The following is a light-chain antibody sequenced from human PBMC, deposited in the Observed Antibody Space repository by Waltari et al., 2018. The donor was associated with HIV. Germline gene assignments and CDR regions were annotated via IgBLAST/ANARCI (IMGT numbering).Light chain of an antibody. Sequence: QFVLTQPPSASGTPGQRVTIFCFGSSSYIGGEAVKWFQHLPGTAPKLLIHGGNRRPSGVPERFSGFNFGTSASLAISGLQSEDEADYYCAVWHDSLKGLVFGGGTRLTVL. V-gene: IGLV1-44*01. CDR3: AVWHDSLKGLV. J-gene: IGLJ2*01. CDR1: SSYIGGEA. CDR2: GGN.